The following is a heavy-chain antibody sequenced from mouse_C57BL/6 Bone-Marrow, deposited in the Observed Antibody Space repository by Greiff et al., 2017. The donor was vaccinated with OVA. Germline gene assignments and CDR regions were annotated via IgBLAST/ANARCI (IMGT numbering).Heavy chain of an antibody. CDR2: IHPNSGST. CDR1: GYTFTSYW. D-gene: IGHD1-1*01. Sequence: VKLQQPGAELVKPGASVKLSCKASGYTFTSYWMHWVKQRPGQGLEWIGMIHPNSGSTNYNEKFKSKATLTVDKSSSTAYMQLSSLTSEDSAVDYCARPGSSYGYAMDYWGQGTSVTVSS. V-gene: IGHV1-64*01. J-gene: IGHJ4*01. CDR3: ARPGSSYGYAMDY.